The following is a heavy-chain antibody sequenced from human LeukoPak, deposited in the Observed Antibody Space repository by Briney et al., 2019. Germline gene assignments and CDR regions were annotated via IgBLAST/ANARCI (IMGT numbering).Heavy chain of an antibody. V-gene: IGHV1-24*01. Sequence: ASVKVSCKVSGYALTELSMHWVRQAPGKGLEWMGGFDPEDGETIYARKFQGRVTMTEDTSTDTAYMELSSLRSEDTAVYYCATPEGLQYYDFWSGLGVWGKGTTVTVSS. D-gene: IGHD3-3*01. CDR3: ATPEGLQYYDFWSGLGV. J-gene: IGHJ6*04. CDR1: GYALTELS. CDR2: FDPEDGET.